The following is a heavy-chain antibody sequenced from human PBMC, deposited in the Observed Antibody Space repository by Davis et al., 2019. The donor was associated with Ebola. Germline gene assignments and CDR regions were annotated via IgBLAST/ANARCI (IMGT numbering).Heavy chain of an antibody. J-gene: IGHJ5*02. CDR3: ARHASSTRGWFDP. Sequence: SETLSLTCAVYGGSFSGYYWSWIRQPPGKGLEWIGEINHSGSTNYNPSLKSRVTISVDTSKNQFSLKLTSVTAADSAVYYCARHASSTRGWFDPWGQGTLVTVSS. CDR1: GGSFSGYY. D-gene: IGHD6-6*01. CDR2: INHSGST. V-gene: IGHV4-34*01.